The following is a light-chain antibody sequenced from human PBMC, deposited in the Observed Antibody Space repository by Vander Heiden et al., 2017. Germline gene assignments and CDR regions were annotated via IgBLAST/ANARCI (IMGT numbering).Light chain of an antibody. V-gene: IGLV2-14*01. CDR2: DVS. Sequence: QSALTQPASVSGSPGQSITIPCSGTSSDIGAYNYVSWFQQHPDKAPKLIIYDVSIRPSGVSNRFSGSKSGNTASLKISGLLPEDEADYFCSSYTSTSTLWVFGTGTKVTVL. CDR1: SSDIGAYNY. CDR3: SSYTSTSTLWV. J-gene: IGLJ1*01.